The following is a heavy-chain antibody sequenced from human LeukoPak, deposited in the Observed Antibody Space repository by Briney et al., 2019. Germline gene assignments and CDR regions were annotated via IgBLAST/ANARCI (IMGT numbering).Heavy chain of an antibody. CDR3: ARSQGYCSGGSCLQGDWFDP. Sequence: GESLKISCKGSGYSFTNYWIGWVRQLPGKGLEWMGIIYPGDSDTRYSPSFQGQVTISADKSIRTAYLQWGSLKAPDTAMYYCARSQGYCSGGSCLQGDWFDPWGQGTLVTVSS. CDR2: IYPGDSDT. V-gene: IGHV5-51*01. D-gene: IGHD2-15*01. CDR1: GYSFTNYW. J-gene: IGHJ5*02.